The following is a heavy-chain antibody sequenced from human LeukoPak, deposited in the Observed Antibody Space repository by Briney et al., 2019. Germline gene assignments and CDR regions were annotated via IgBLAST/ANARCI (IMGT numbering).Heavy chain of an antibody. CDR3: ARGAVAGRRVDY. V-gene: IGHV1-46*01. Sequence: ASVKVSCKASGYTFTSYYMHWVRQAPGQGLEWMGIIDPSGGSTSYAQKFQGRVTMTRDTSTSTVYMELSSLRSGDTAVYYCARGAVAGRRVDYWGQGTLVIVSS. CDR2: IDPSGGST. D-gene: IGHD6-19*01. J-gene: IGHJ4*02. CDR1: GYTFTSYY.